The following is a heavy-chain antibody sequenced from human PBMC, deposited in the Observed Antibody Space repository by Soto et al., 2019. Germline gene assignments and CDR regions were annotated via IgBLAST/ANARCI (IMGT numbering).Heavy chain of an antibody. J-gene: IGHJ6*02. V-gene: IGHV5-51*01. CDR3: ARREHYYDSSGYVSDGMDV. CDR1: GYSLTSDW. D-gene: IGHD3-22*01. CDR2: IYPGDSDT. Sequence: GEALKISCKGSGYSLTSDWIGWVRPMPGKGLEWMGIIYPGDSDTRYSPSFQGQVTISADKSISTAYLQWSSLKASDTAMYYCARREHYYDSSGYVSDGMDVWGQGTTVTVSS.